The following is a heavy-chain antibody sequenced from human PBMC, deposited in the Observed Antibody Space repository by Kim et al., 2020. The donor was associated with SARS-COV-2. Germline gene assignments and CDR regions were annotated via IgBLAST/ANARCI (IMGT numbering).Heavy chain of an antibody. CDR3: ARRGGIVNNYNY. CDR1: GDSISSRSYY. D-gene: IGHD1-1*01. Sequence: SETLSLTCTVSGDSISSRSYYWAWFRQPLGKGLEWIATIYYTGATYYNPSLQSRVTISVDTSKNQFSLNLRSVTATDTAVNYCARRGGIVNNYNYWGQGTLVTVSS. J-gene: IGHJ4*02. V-gene: IGHV4-39*01. CDR2: IYYTGAT.